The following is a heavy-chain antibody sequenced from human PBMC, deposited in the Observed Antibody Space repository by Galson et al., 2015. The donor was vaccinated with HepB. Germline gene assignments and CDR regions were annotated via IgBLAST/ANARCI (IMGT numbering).Heavy chain of an antibody. J-gene: IGHJ4*02. CDR3: AKNGAGMDIFFGY. Sequence: SLRLSCAASGFTFSGQAMSWVRQAPGKGLEWVSTLNGGGYDTFYADSVKGRFTISRDNSKNTLYLQMNSLTAEDTAVYYCAKNGAGMDIFFGYWGPGALVTVSS. V-gene: IGHV3-23*01. CDR1: GFTFSGQA. D-gene: IGHD2-21*01. CDR2: LNGGGYDT.